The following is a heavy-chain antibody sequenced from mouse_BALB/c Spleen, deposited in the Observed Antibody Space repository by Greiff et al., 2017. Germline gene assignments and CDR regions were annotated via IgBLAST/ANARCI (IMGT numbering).Heavy chain of an antibody. J-gene: IGHJ2*01. CDR1: GFTFTDYY. CDR3: ARDNGYGYLDYCDY. Sequence: EVKLVESGGGLVQPGGSLRLSCATSGFTFTDYYMSWVRQPPGKALEWLGFIRNKANGYTTEYSASVKGRFTISRDNSQSILYLQMNTLRAEDSATYYCARDNGYGYLDYCDYWGQGTTLTVSS. CDR2: IRNKANGYTT. V-gene: IGHV7-3*02. D-gene: IGHD1-2*01.